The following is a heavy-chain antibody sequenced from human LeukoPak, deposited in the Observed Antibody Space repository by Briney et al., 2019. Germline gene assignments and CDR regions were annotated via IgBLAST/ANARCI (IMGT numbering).Heavy chain of an antibody. CDR3: AKVVAGNIDYYFDY. D-gene: IGHD2/OR15-2a*01. CDR2: ISASGGST. J-gene: IGHJ4*02. CDR1: GFTFSSSA. V-gene: IGHV3-23*01. Sequence: GGSLRLSCAASGFTFSSSAMSWVRQVPGKGLEWVSGISASGGSTSYADSVRGRFTISRDNSKNTLYVQMNSLRDEDTAVYYCAKVVAGNIDYYFDYWGQGILVAVSS.